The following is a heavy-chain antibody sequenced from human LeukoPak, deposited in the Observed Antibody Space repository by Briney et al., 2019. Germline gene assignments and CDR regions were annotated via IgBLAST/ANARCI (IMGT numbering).Heavy chain of an antibody. Sequence: PSETLSLTCTVSGGSISSSSYYWGWIRQPPGKGLEWIGSIYYSGSTYYNPSLKSRVTISVDTSKNQFSLKLSSVTAADTAVYYCARDLINYYGSGSYYKGGYWGQGTLVTVSS. CDR2: IYYSGST. CDR1: GGSISSSSYY. J-gene: IGHJ4*02. D-gene: IGHD3-10*01. V-gene: IGHV4-39*07. CDR3: ARDLINYYGSGSYYKGGY.